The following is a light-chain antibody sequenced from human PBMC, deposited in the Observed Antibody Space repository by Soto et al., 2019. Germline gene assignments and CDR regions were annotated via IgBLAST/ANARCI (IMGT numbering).Light chain of an antibody. J-gene: IGKJ2*01. V-gene: IGKV3-15*01. Sequence: EIVMTQSPATLSVSPGERATLSCRASQSVSGNLAWYQQKPGQAPRLLIYSATTRATGIPARFSGSGSGTEFTLTISSRQSEDFAVYFCQQYYNWPPYTFGQGTKLELK. CDR3: QQYYNWPPYT. CDR1: QSVSGN. CDR2: SAT.